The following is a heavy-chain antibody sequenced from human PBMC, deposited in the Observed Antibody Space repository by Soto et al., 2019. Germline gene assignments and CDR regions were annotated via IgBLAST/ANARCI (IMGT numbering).Heavy chain of an antibody. CDR3: ARCNDYSSSPTEGYYYYGMDV. D-gene: IGHD6-6*01. Sequence: SVKVSCKASGGTFSSYAISWVRQAPGQGLEWMGGIIPIFGTANYAQKFQGRVTITADESTSTAYMELSSLRSEDTAVYYCARCNDYSSSPTEGYYYYGMDVWGQGTTVTVSS. J-gene: IGHJ6*02. CDR2: IIPIFGTA. CDR1: GGTFSSYA. V-gene: IGHV1-69*13.